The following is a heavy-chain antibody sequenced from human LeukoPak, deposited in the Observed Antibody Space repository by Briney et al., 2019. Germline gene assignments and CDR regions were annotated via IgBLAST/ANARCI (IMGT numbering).Heavy chain of an antibody. CDR1: GFTFSSYG. V-gene: IGHV3-33*01. J-gene: IGHJ6*02. CDR2: IWYDGSNK. D-gene: IGHD3-16*01. CDR3: ARDGVALYYYCGMDV. Sequence: PGGSLRLSCAASGFTFSSYGMHWVRQAPGKGLEWVAVIWYDGSNKYYADSVKGRFTISRDNSKNTLYLQMNSLRAEDTAVYYCARDGVALYYYCGMDVWGQGTTVTVSS.